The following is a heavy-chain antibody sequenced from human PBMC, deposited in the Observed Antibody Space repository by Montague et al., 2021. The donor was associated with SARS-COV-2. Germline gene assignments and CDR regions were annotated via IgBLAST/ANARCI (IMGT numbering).Heavy chain of an antibody. CDR1: DGSISSPNW. Sequence: SETLSPTCAVSDGSISSPNWWNWVRQPPGKGLEWIGEIYYTGNTNYNPSLKSRVTIFIDKSKNHFSLQLGSVTAADTAVYYCARGGTYHYGMDVWGQGTTVAVSS. CDR2: IYYTGNT. V-gene: IGHV4-4*02. CDR3: ARGGTYHYGMDV. J-gene: IGHJ6*02. D-gene: IGHD3-16*01.